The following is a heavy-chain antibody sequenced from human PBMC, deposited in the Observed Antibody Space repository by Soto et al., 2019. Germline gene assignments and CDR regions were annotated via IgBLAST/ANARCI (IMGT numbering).Heavy chain of an antibody. D-gene: IGHD3-3*01. Sequence: EVQLVESGGGLVHPGRSLRLSCVASGFTFDDHVMHWVRQVPGKGLEWVGHISWDGYSIGYGGSVRGRFTISRDNAKNTLYLQMNSLRPEDTALYYCARSWSGSTSGRVDVWGQATTVTVSS. CDR1: GFTFDDHV. CDR3: ARSWSGSTSGRVDV. J-gene: IGHJ6*02. V-gene: IGHV3-9*01. CDR2: ISWDGYSI.